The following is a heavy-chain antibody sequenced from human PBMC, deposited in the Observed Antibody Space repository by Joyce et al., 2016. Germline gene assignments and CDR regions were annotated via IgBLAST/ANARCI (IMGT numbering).Heavy chain of an antibody. V-gene: IGHV4-31*03. Sequence: QVHLQESGPGLVKPSETLSLTCTVSGGSITSGGYYWSWLRQVPGKGPEWIGYILNSGSTYFNTSLKSRASISLDTSRNQFSLRLTSVTAADTAVYYCARDWGHHGSGQNLYGMDVWGQGTTVTVSS. D-gene: IGHD3-10*01. CDR1: GGSITSGGYY. CDR2: ILNSGST. J-gene: IGHJ6*02. CDR3: ARDWGHHGSGQNLYGMDV.